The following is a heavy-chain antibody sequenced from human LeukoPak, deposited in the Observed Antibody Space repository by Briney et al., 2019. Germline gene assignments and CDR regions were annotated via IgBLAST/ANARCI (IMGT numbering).Heavy chain of an antibody. CDR3: ARGDYEFDY. CDR2: INHGGST. J-gene: IGHJ4*02. CDR1: GGSFSGYY. Sequence: SETLSLTCAVYGGSFSGYYWSWIRQPPGKGLEWIGEINHGGSTNYNPSLKSRVSMSVDTSKNQFSLKLSSMTAADTAVYYCARGDYEFDYWGQGTPVTVSS. V-gene: IGHV4-34*01. D-gene: IGHD3-22*01.